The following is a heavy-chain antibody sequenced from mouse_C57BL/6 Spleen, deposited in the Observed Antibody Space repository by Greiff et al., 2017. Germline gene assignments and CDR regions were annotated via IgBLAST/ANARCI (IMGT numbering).Heavy chain of an antibody. CDR2: INPNNGGT. CDR1: GYTFTDYN. V-gene: IGHV1-22*01. Sequence: EVQLKESGPELVKPGASVKMSCKASGYTFTDYNMHWVKQSHGKSLEWIGYINPNNGGTSYNQKFKGKATLTVNKSSSTAYMELRSLTSEDSAVXYCARGWLLAGLAYWGQGTLVTVSA. J-gene: IGHJ3*01. D-gene: IGHD2-3*01. CDR3: ARGWLLAGLAY.